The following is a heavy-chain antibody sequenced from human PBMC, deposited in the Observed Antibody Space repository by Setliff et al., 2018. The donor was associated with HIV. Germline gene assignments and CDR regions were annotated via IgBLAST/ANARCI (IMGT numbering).Heavy chain of an antibody. CDR1: GYTFTAYY. CDR2: ISGYNGIT. D-gene: IGHD6-19*01. CDR3: ARDLLAVANTYYYYYMDV. J-gene: IGHJ6*03. V-gene: IGHV1-2*02. Sequence: ASVNVSCKASGYTFTAYYMHWVRPATGQGLEWIGYISGYNGITFYAQKFQGRVTMTRDTSISTAYIELSRLRSDGTAVYYCARDLLAVANTYYYYYMDVWGKGTTVTVSS.